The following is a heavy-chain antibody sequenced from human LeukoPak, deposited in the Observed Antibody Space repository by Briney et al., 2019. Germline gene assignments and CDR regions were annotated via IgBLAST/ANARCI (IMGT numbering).Heavy chain of an antibody. Sequence: PGGSLRLSCAASGFTFSRYWMSWVRQAPGKGLEWVANIKEDGSIKYYVDSVKGRLTIFRDNAKSSLYLQVNSLRAEDTAVYYCARDARSDYGDYNPFDYWGQGTLVTVSS. J-gene: IGHJ4*02. CDR3: ARDARSDYGDYNPFDY. CDR2: IKEDGSIK. CDR1: GFTFSRYW. V-gene: IGHV3-7*01. D-gene: IGHD4-17*01.